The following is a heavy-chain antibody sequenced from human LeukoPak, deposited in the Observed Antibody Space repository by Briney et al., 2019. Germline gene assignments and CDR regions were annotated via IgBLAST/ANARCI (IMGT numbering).Heavy chain of an antibody. CDR3: ARGHSGYDPNWFDP. J-gene: IGHJ5*02. Sequence: SETLSLTCTVSGGSVTSGSYYWSWIRQSPGKGLEWIGYIYYSGSTNYNPSLKSRVTISVDTSKNQFSLKLSSVTAADTAVYYCARGHSGYDPNWFDPWGQGTLVTVSS. CDR2: IYYSGST. D-gene: IGHD5-12*01. CDR1: GGSVTSGSYY. V-gene: IGHV4-61*01.